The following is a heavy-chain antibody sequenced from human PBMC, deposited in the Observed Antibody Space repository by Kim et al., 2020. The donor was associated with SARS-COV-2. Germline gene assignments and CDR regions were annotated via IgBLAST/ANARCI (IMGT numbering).Heavy chain of an antibody. CDR1: GFTFTSSA. J-gene: IGHJ6*02. Sequence: SVKVSCKASGFTFTSSAVQWVRQARGQRLEWIGRIVVGSGNTNYAQKFQERVTITRDMSTSTAYMELSSLRSEDTAVYYCAADPLHSGYVPYYYGMDVWGQATTVTVSS. CDR3: AADPLHSGYVPYYYGMDV. CDR2: IVVGSGNT. D-gene: IGHD5-12*01. V-gene: IGHV1-58*01.